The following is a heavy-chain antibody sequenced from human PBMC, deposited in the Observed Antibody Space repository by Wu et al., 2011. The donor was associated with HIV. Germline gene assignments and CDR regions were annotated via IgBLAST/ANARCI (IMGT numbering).Heavy chain of an antibody. CDR1: GKGFPTSI. V-gene: IGHV1-18*01. Sequence: QLVQSGAEVQKPGASVKVSCKASGKGFPTSIVTWVRQAPGQGLEWLGWINGYNGNSRYRQNFQDRVSMSTDSATTTAYMELRSLRSDDTAVYYCASVRCHVDHCYFPLLGTAFDIWGPRDNGHRLF. J-gene: IGHJ3*02. D-gene: IGHD2-15*01. CDR2: INGYNGNS. CDR3: ASVRCHVDHCYFPLLGTAFDI.